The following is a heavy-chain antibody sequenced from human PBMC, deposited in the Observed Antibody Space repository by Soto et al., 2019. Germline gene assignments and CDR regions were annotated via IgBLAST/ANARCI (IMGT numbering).Heavy chain of an antibody. J-gene: IGHJ4*02. CDR1: GFTFDDYA. Sequence: GGSLRLSCAASGFTFDDYAMHWVRQAPGKGLEWVSLISWDGGSTYYADSVKGRFTISRDNSKNSLYLQMNSLRAEDTALYYCAKEGYSYGYYFDYWGQGTLVTVSS. CDR3: AKEGYSYGYYFDY. CDR2: ISWDGGST. D-gene: IGHD5-18*01. V-gene: IGHV3-43D*03.